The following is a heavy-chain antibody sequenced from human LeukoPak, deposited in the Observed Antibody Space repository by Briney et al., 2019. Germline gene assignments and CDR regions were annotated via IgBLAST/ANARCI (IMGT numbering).Heavy chain of an antibody. CDR2: IWDAGSGR. CDR1: GFSLANYG. V-gene: IGHV3-33*01. Sequence: GGSLRLSCAASGFSLANYGMPWIRQAPGKGLEWVAVIWDAGSGRYYTDSVKGRFTISRDNSKNTLYLQMNSLRAEDTAVYYCARDRSHFDYWGQGTLVTVSS. CDR3: ARDRSHFDY. J-gene: IGHJ4*02.